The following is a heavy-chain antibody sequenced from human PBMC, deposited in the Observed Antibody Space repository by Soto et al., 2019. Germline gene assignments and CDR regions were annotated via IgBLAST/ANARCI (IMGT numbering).Heavy chain of an antibody. D-gene: IGHD6-13*01. CDR3: ARDHGIAAAGHYNWFDP. V-gene: IGHV1-18*01. J-gene: IGHJ5*02. CDR1: GYTFTSYG. CDR2: ISAYNGNT. Sequence: ASVKVSCKASGYTFTSYGISWVRQAPGQGLEWMGWISAYNGNTNYAQKLQGRVTMTTDTSTSTAYMELRSLRSDDTAVYYCARDHGIAAAGHYNWFDPWGQGTLVTVSS.